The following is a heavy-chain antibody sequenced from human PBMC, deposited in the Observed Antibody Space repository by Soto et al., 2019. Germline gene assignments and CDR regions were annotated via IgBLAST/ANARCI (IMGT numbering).Heavy chain of an antibody. Sequence: SEPLSLTCTVSGGSISSYYWSWIRQPPGKGLEWIGYIYYSGSTNYNPSLKSRVTISVDTSKNQFSLKLSSVTAADTAVYYCARDSAEPPYYYYYYMDVWGKGTTVTVSS. CDR1: GGSISSYY. CDR3: ARDSAEPPYYYYYYMDV. V-gene: IGHV4-59*01. J-gene: IGHJ6*03. CDR2: IYYSGST.